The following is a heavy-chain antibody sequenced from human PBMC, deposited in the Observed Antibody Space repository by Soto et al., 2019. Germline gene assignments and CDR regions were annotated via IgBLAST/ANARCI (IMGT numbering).Heavy chain of an antibody. Sequence: EVQLVESGGGLVQPGGSLRLSCAASGFTFSSYAMSWVRQAPGKGLEWVSTISGSGGGTYYADSVKGRFNISRDNSKHTLYLQMNSLRAEDTAVYYCAKAIYLSVAAAAAYLGQGSLVNVFS. J-gene: IGHJ4*02. V-gene: IGHV3-23*04. D-gene: IGHD6-13*01. CDR1: GFTFSSYA. CDR3: AKAIYLSVAAAAAY. CDR2: ISGSGGGT.